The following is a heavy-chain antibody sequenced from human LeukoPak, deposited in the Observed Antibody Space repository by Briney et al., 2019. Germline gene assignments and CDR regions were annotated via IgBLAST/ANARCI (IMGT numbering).Heavy chain of an antibody. CDR2: IIPILGIA. CDR3: ARDGGGEQPFAFDI. J-gene: IGHJ3*02. D-gene: IGHD3-10*01. Sequence: SVKVSCKASGGTFSSYTISWVRQAPGQGLEWMGRIIPILGIANYAQKFQGRVTITADKSTSTAYMELSSLRSEDTAVYYCARDGGGEQPFAFDIWGQGTMVTVSS. CDR1: GGTFSSYT. V-gene: IGHV1-69*04.